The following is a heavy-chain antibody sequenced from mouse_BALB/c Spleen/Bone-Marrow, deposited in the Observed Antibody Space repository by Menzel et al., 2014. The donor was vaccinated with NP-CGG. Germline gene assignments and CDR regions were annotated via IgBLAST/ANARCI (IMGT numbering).Heavy chain of an antibody. D-gene: IGHD1-1*01. J-gene: IGHJ2*01. CDR1: GSNINDTY. CDR3: ARYYYGTLLDY. CDR2: IDPANGNT. Sequence: VQLQQSGAELVKSGASVKLSCTASGSNINDTYMHWVKQRPEQGLEWIGRIDPANGNTKYDPKFQGKATITADTSSNTAYLQLSSLTSEDTAVYYCARYYYGTLLDYWGQGTTLTVSS. V-gene: IGHV14-3*02.